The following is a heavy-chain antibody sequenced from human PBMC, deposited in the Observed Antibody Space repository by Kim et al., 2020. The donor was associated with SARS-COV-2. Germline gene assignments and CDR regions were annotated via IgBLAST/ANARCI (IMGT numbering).Heavy chain of an antibody. J-gene: IGHJ4*02. V-gene: IGHV3-11*03. Sequence: GGSLRLSCAASGFTFSDYYMSWIRQAPGKGLEWVSYISSSSSYTNYADSVKGRFTISRDNAKNSLYLQMNSLRAEDTAVYYCARYSSSSGHFDYWGQGTLVTVSS. CDR2: ISSSSSYT. CDR3: ARYSSSSGHFDY. CDR1: GFTFSDYY. D-gene: IGHD6-13*01.